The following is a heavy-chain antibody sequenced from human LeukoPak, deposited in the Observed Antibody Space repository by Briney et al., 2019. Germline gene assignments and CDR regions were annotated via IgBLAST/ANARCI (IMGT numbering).Heavy chain of an antibody. CDR2: LRGSGGST. V-gene: IGHV3-23*01. CDR1: GFTFPTCA. CDR3: AKGRSSWFSGSFDY. D-gene: IGHD6-19*01. J-gene: IGHJ4*02. Sequence: GGSLRLSCAASGFTFPTCAMRWARQTPGKGLVWVSDLRGSGGSTKCADSVKGRFTISRDNPKNTHYLQMDSLRAEDTAVYYCAKGRSSWFSGSFDYWGQGTLVTVSS.